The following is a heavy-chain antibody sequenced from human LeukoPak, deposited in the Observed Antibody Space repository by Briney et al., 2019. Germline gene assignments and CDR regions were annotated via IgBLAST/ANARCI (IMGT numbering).Heavy chain of an antibody. J-gene: IGHJ4*02. CDR3: ARGALDPETVTNYFEY. V-gene: IGHV1-2*02. CDR2: INPNSGGT. CDR1: GYTFSDHC. Sequence: ASVRVSCKASGYTFSDHCIQWVRQAPGQGFDWLGWINPNSGGTDYARKFRARVTMTRDMSLSTAYMELTRLTYDDTAVYYCARGALDPETVTNYFEYWAQGTLVTVSS. D-gene: IGHD4-17*01.